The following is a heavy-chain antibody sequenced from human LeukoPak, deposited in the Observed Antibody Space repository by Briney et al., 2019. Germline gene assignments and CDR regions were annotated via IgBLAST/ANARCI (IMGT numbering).Heavy chain of an antibody. CDR1: GLTFSSYW. CDR3: ARAHPSSGWFFDY. CDR2: IKEDGSEK. J-gene: IGHJ4*02. D-gene: IGHD6-19*01. Sequence: GGSLRLSCVGTGLTFSSYWMSWVRQAPGKGLEWVANIKEDGSEKYYVDSVKGRFTISRDNRKNSLYLQMNSLRAEDTAVYYCARAHPSSGWFFDYWGQGTLVTVSS. V-gene: IGHV3-7*01.